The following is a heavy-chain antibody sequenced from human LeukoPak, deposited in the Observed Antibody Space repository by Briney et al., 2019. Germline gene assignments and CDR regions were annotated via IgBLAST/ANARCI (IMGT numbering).Heavy chain of an antibody. V-gene: IGHV1-2*02. CDR1: GYIFTAYY. Sequence: ASVKVSSKASGYIFTAYYMHWVRQAPGQGLEWMGWTNPHSGDTYYAQNFQGRVTMTRDTSITTAYMELSRLRSDDTAVYYCARLPDCSSASCPPDYYYGMDVWGQGTTVTVSS. D-gene: IGHD2-2*01. CDR2: TNPHSGDT. CDR3: ARLPDCSSASCPPDYYYGMDV. J-gene: IGHJ6*02.